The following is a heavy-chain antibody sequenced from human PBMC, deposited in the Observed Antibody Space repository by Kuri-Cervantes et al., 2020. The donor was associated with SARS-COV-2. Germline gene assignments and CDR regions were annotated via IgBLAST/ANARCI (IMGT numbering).Heavy chain of an antibody. V-gene: IGHV1-8*02. CDR1: GYTFSNYD. CDR3: TIRVVTRDY. Sequence: ASVKVSCKASGYTFSNYDINWVRQATGQGLEWRGWMNPNTGDTGYTQKFQDRITMTTDTSASTAYMELSSLTFADTATYYCTIRVVTRDYWGQGTLVTVSS. D-gene: IGHD2-21*02. J-gene: IGHJ4*02. CDR2: MNPNTGDT.